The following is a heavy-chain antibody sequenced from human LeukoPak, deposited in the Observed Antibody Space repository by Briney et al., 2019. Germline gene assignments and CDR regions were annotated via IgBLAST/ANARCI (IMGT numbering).Heavy chain of an antibody. CDR2: IYYSGST. D-gene: IGHD3-10*01. J-gene: IGHJ4*02. CDR1: GGSISSGDYY. Sequence: SETLSLTCTVSGGSISSGDYYWSWIRQPPGKGLEWIGYIYYSGSTYYNPSLKSRVTISVDTSKNQFSLKLSSVTAADTAVYYCARDSGTGDFDYWGQGTLVTVSS. V-gene: IGHV4-30-4*08. CDR3: ARDSGTGDFDY.